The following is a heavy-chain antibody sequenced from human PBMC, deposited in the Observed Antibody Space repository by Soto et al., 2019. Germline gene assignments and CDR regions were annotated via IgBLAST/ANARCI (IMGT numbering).Heavy chain of an antibody. V-gene: IGHV3-23*01. Sequence: GGSLRLSCAASGFTFSSYAMSWVRQAPGKGLEWVSAISGSGGSTYYADSVKGRFTISRDNSKNTLYLQMNSLRAEDAAVYYCAKDPDYSNYLAYWGQGTLVTVSS. J-gene: IGHJ4*02. CDR2: ISGSGGST. D-gene: IGHD4-4*01. CDR1: GFTFSSYA. CDR3: AKDPDYSNYLAY.